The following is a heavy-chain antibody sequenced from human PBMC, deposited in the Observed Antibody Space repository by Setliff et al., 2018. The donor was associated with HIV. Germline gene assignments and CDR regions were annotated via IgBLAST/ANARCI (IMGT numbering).Heavy chain of an antibody. CDR3: ARLSSYRSSSYYFDY. CDR2: IYHSGST. Sequence: SETLSLTCSVSGDSISDTTYYWGWIRQPPGKGLEWIGNIYHSGSTLYKPSLKSRVTMSVQTSKNQFSLKLNSVTAADTAVYHCARLSSYRSSSYYFDYWGQGALVTVSS. V-gene: IGHV4-39*01. J-gene: IGHJ4*02. CDR1: GDSISDTTYY. D-gene: IGHD6-6*01.